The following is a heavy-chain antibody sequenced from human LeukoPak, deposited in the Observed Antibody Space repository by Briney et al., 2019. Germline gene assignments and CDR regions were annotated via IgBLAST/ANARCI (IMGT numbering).Heavy chain of an antibody. CDR2: INPNSGVT. D-gene: IGHD3-22*01. V-gene: IGHV1-2*02. J-gene: IGHJ6*02. Sequence: ASVKVSCKASGYTFTGYYMHWVRQAPGQGLEWMGWINPNSGVTNYAQKFQGRVTMTRDTSISTAYMELSRLRSDDTAVYYCARDRVYDSSGYYYGHYYYGMDVWGQGTTVTVSS. CDR1: GYTFTGYY. CDR3: ARDRVYDSSGYYYGHYYYGMDV.